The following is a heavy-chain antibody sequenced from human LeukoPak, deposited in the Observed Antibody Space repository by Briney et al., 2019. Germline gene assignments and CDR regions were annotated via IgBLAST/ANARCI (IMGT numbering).Heavy chain of an antibody. D-gene: IGHD6-19*01. Sequence: GGSLRLSCAASGFTFSSYSMNWVRQAPGKGLEWVSSISSSSSYIYYADSVKGRFTISRDNAKNSLYLQMNSLRAEDTAIYYCAKACGWNDALDIWGQGTTVTVSS. CDR3: AKACGWNDALDI. CDR2: ISSSSSYI. CDR1: GFTFSSYS. V-gene: IGHV3-21*04. J-gene: IGHJ3*02.